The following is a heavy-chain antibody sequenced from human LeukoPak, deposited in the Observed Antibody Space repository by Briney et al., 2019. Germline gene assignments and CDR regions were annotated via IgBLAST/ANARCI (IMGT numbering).Heavy chain of an antibody. J-gene: IGHJ4*02. CDR3: ARGLGSSSWYRGQNGGFDY. CDR2: INPNSGGT. D-gene: IGHD6-13*01. V-gene: IGHV1-2*02. Sequence: ASVKVSCKASGYTFTGYYMHWVRQAPGQGLEWMGWINPNSGGTNYAQKLQGRVTMTTDTSTSTAYMELRSLRSDDTAVYYCARGLGSSSWYRGQNGGFDYWGQGTLVTVSS. CDR1: GYTFTGYY.